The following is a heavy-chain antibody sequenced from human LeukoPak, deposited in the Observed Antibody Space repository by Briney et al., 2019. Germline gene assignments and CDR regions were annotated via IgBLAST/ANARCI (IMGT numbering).Heavy chain of an antibody. D-gene: IGHD6-19*01. Sequence: PGGSLRLSCAASGFTFSSYSMNWVRQAPGKGLEWVSYISSSSSTINYADSVKGRFTISRDNARNSLYLQMNSLRAEDTAAYYCARVAVAGKGGDYWGQGTLVTVSS. CDR1: GFTFSSYS. V-gene: IGHV3-48*01. CDR3: ARVAVAGKGGDY. CDR2: ISSSSSTI. J-gene: IGHJ4*02.